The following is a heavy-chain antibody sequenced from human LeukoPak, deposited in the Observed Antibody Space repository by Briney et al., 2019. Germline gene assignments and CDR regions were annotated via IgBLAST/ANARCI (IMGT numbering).Heavy chain of an antibody. V-gene: IGHV1-18*01. CDR2: ISAYNGNT. J-gene: IGHJ4*02. CDR1: GYTFTSYG. D-gene: IGHD3-10*01. Sequence: GASVKVSCKASGYTFTSYGISWVRQAPGQGLEWMGWISAYNGNTNYAQKLQGRVTMTTDTSTSTAYMELRSLRSDDTAVYYCARLKPTHNYGSGSSTFDYWGQGTLVTVSS. CDR3: ARLKPTHNYGSGSSTFDY.